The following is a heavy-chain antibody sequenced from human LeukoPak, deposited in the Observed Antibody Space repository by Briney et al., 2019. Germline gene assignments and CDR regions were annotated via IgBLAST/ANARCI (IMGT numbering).Heavy chain of an antibody. D-gene: IGHD5-24*01. J-gene: IGHJ4*02. CDR2: INPSIGSI. V-gene: IGHV1-46*03. CDR3: ARDLSRDGYQEYYFDY. Sequence: ASVKVSCKASGYTLTTHYIHWVRQAPGQGLEWMGMINPSIGSISYAQRFQGRVSMTWDTSTSTVYVELSSLRSEDTAIYYCARDLSRDGYQEYYFDYWGQGTPVTVSS. CDR1: GYTLTTHY.